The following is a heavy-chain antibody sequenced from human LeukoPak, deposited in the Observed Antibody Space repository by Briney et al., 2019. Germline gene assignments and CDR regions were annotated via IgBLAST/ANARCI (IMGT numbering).Heavy chain of an antibody. J-gene: IGHJ4*02. CDR1: GGSFSGYY. V-gene: IGHV4-34*01. CDR3: ARDSGGYKKIIDY. CDR2: INHSGST. Sequence: SETLSLTCGVYGGSFSGYYWSWIRQAPGKGLEWIGEINHSGSTNYNPSLKSRVTISVDTSMNQISLKLSSVTAADTAVYYCARDSGGYKKIIDYWGQGTLVTVSS. D-gene: IGHD5-18*01.